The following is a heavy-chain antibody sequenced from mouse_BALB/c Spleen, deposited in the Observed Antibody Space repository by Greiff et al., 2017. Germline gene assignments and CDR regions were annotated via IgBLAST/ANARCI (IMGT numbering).Heavy chain of an antibody. CDR2: IYPGSGNT. D-gene: IGHD1-1*01. Sequence: QVQLQQSGPELVKPGASVKISCKASGYTFTDYYINWVKQRTGQGLEWIGEIYPGSGNTYYNEKFKGKATLTADKSSSTAYMQLSSLTSEDSAVYFCARRFYYYGSSYGYFDVWGAGTTVTVSS. CDR3: ARRFYYYGSSYGYFDV. V-gene: IGHV1-77*01. CDR1: GYTFTDYY. J-gene: IGHJ1*01.